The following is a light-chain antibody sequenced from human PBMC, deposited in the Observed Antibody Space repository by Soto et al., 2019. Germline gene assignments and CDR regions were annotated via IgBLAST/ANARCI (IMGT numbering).Light chain of an antibody. J-gene: IGKJ4*01. CDR3: QQYNNWPLT. CDR2: GAS. Sequence: EIVMTQSPATLSVSPGARATLSCRASQSVSSNLAWYQQKPGQAPRLLIYGASTRDTGIPARFSGSGSGTEFTLTISSLQSEDFAGYYCQQYNNWPLTFGGGTKVEIK. CDR1: QSVSSN. V-gene: IGKV3-15*01.